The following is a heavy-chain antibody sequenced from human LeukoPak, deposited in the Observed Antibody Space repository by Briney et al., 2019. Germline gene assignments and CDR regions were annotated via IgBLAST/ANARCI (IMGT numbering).Heavy chain of an antibody. CDR1: GSTFTSYD. V-gene: IGHV1-8*01. CDR2: MNPNSGNT. Sequence: GASVKVSCTASGSTFTSYDINWVRQATGQGLGWMGWMNPNSGNTGYAQKFQGRVTMTRNTSISTAYMELSSLRSEDTAVYYCAGGVIFESIGYYWGQGTLVTVSS. CDR3: AGGVIFESIGYY. J-gene: IGHJ4*02. D-gene: IGHD3-22*01.